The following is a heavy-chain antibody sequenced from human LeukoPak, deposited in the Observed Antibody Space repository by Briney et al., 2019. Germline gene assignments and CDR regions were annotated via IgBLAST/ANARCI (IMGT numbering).Heavy chain of an antibody. V-gene: IGHV4-39*02. CDR1: GGSISSSTYY. Sequence: SETLSLTCTVSGGSISSSTYYWGWIRQPPGKGLEWIGSIFYSGRTYYNPSLKSRVTISIDTSKNHFSLKLSSVTAADTAVYYCARDDTGYSSGWSKDFDYWGQGTLVTVSS. D-gene: IGHD6-19*01. CDR3: ARDDTGYSSGWSKDFDY. CDR2: IFYSGRT. J-gene: IGHJ4*02.